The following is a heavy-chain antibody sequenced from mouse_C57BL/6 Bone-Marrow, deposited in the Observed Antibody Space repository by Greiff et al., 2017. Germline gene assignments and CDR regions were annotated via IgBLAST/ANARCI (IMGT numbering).Heavy chain of an antibody. V-gene: IGHV5-6*01. CDR3: GRTVVATGWDFDV. CDR1: GFTFSSYG. CDR2: ISRGGSYT. J-gene: IGHJ1*03. Sequence: EVQLQESGGDLVKPGGSLKLSCAASGFTFSSYGMSWVRQTPDKGLEWVATISRGGSYTYYPDSVKGRFTISRDNAKNTLYLQLSSLKSEDTAMYCCGRTVVATGWDFDVWGTGTTVTVSS. D-gene: IGHD1-1*01.